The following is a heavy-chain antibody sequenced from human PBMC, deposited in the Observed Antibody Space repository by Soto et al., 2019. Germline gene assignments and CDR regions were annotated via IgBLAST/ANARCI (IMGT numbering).Heavy chain of an antibody. V-gene: IGHV3-7*01. D-gene: IGHD2-21*02. CDR2: MNQDGSKK. CDR1: GFRFRICL. J-gene: IGHJ4*02. CDR3: ARDMGLGGDASEFDY. Sequence: PEGSLILSWAASGFRFRICLMNWVRQAPGEGLEWVAIMNQDGSKKYYVDSVEGRFTISRDNAKNSLYLHMNSLRAEDTAAYYCARDMGLGGDASEFDYWGQGTLVTVSS.